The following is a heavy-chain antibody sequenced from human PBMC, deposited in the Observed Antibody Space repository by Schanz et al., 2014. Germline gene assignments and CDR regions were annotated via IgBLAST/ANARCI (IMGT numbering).Heavy chain of an antibody. CDR2: IIPIHGIV. CDR3: ARGGGPEDVFDI. Sequence: QVQLVQSGAEVKKPGSSMKVSCKASGGTFSTYPINWLRQAPGQGLEWMGRIIPIHGIVNYAQRFQDRVRITADKSTNAAYMELSSLRSDDTAVYYCARGGGPEDVFDIWGQGTILTVSS. J-gene: IGHJ3*02. D-gene: IGHD2-15*01. CDR1: GGTFSTYP. V-gene: IGHV1-69*02.